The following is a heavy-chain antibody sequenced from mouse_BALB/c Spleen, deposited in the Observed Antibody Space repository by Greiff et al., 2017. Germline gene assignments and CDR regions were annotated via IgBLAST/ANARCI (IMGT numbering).Heavy chain of an antibody. J-gene: IGHJ3*01. D-gene: IGHD2-2*01. CDR1: GFTFSDYY. CDR2: ISDGGSYT. CDR3: ARDNGYLFAY. Sequence: EVQLVESGGGLVKPGGSLKLSCAASGFTFSDYYMYWVRQTPEKRLEWVATISDGGSYTYYPDSVKGRFTISRDNAKNNLYLQMSSLKSEDTAMYYCARDNGYLFAYWGQGTLVTVSA. V-gene: IGHV5-4*02.